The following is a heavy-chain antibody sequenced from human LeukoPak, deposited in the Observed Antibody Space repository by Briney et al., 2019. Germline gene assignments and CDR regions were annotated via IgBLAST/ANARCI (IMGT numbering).Heavy chain of an antibody. CDR2: IIPIFGTA. V-gene: IGHV1-69*05. Sequence: SVKVSCKASGGTFSSYAISWVRQAPGQGLEWMGGIIPIFGTANYAQKFQGRVTITTDESTSTAYMELSSLRSEDTAVYYCAREQSGIAARGYFDYWGQGTLVTVSS. CDR3: AREQSGIAARGYFDY. J-gene: IGHJ4*02. D-gene: IGHD6-6*01. CDR1: GGTFSSYA.